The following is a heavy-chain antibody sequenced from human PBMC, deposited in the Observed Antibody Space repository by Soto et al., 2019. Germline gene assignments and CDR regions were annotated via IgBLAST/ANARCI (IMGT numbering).Heavy chain of an antibody. Sequence: SVKVSCKASGGTFSSYAISWVRQAPGQGLEWMGGIIPIFGTANYAQKFQGRVTITADESTSTAYMELSSLRSEDTAVYYCARAPGHYDFWSGPRYYYYGMDVWGQGTTVTVSS. J-gene: IGHJ6*02. CDR2: IIPIFGTA. D-gene: IGHD3-3*01. CDR3: ARAPGHYDFWSGPRYYYYGMDV. V-gene: IGHV1-69*13. CDR1: GGTFSSYA.